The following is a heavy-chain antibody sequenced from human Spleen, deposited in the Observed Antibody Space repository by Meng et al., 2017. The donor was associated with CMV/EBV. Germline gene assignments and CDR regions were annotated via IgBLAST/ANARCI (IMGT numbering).Heavy chain of an antibody. CDR2: IYYSGST. CDR3: ARGGLRFLEWAHRFDY. J-gene: IGHJ4*02. CDR1: GGSISSYY. Sequence: SEILSLTCTVSGGSISSYYWSWIRQPPGKGLEWIGYIYYSGSTNYNPSLKSRVTISVDTSKNQFSLKLSSVTAADTAVYYCARGGLRFLEWAHRFDYWGQGTLVTVSS. V-gene: IGHV4-59*01. D-gene: IGHD3-3*01.